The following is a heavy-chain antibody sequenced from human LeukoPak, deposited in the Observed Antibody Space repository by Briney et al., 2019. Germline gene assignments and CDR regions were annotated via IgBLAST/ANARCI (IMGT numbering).Heavy chain of an antibody. J-gene: IGHJ4*02. V-gene: IGHV3-9*01. CDR3: ARGEYYYGSGSTFDY. CDR2: ISWNSGSI. D-gene: IGHD3-10*01. CDR1: GFTFDDYA. Sequence: GGSLRLSRAASGFTFDDYAMHWVRQAPGKGLEWVSGISWNSGSIGCADSVKGRFTISRDNAKNSLYLQMNSLRAEDTAVYYCARGEYYYGSGSTFDYWGQGTLVTVSS.